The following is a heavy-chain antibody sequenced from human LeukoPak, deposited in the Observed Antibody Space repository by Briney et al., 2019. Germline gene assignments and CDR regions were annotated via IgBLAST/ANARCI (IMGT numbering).Heavy chain of an antibody. Sequence: GESLKISCKGSGYSFTNYWIGWVRQMPGKGLEWMGIIYPGDSDTKYSSSFQGQVTISADKSISTAYLQWSSLKASDTAVYYCARRGYSYGYGLDYWGQGTLVTVSS. CDR3: ARRGYSYGYGLDY. D-gene: IGHD5-18*01. V-gene: IGHV5-51*01. CDR2: IYPGDSDT. J-gene: IGHJ4*02. CDR1: GYSFTNYW.